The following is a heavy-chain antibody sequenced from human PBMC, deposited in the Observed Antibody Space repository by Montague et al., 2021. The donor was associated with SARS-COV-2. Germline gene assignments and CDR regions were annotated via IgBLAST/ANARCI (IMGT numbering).Heavy chain of an antibody. CDR2: ISSDSTYI. CDR1: GFTFSSFS. J-gene: IGHJ6*02. V-gene: IGHV3-21*01. CDR3: ARFETCEFYSCGVDV. D-gene: IGHD2-15*01. Sequence: SLRLSCAASGFTFSSFSMNWVRQAPGKRLEWVASISSDSTYILYAESVRGRFTVSRDNAQNSLFLQMNSLRAEDTAVYYCARFETCEFYSCGVDVWGQGTLVTVSS.